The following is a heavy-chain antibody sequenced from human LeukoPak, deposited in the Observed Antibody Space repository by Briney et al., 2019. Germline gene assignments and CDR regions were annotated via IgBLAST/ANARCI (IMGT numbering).Heavy chain of an antibody. Sequence: GASVKVSCKASGYSSSDFYMHWVRQAPGQGLEWMGWINPNSGGTDYAQKFQGRVTMTRDTSISTAYMALSSLRSDDTAVYYCARVRSVVGGTIGYWGQGTLVTVSS. CDR3: ARVRSVVGGTIGY. CDR2: INPNSGGT. D-gene: IGHD2-15*01. V-gene: IGHV1-2*02. CDR1: GYSSSDFY. J-gene: IGHJ4*02.